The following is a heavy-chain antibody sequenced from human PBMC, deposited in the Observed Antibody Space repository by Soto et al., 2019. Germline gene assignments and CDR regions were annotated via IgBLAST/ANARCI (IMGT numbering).Heavy chain of an antibody. CDR3: ARSFTYSYGAGTKPHYYYYYGMDV. CDR2: MNPNSGNT. Sequence: QVQLVQSGAEVKKPGASVKVSCKASGYTFTSFDIHWVRQATGQGLEWMGWMNPNSGNTGYAQKFQGRVTMTRNTSISTAYMELSSLRSEDTAVYYCARSFTYSYGAGTKPHYYYYYGMDVWGQGTTVTVSS. V-gene: IGHV1-8*01. CDR1: GYTFTSFD. D-gene: IGHD3-10*01. J-gene: IGHJ6*02.